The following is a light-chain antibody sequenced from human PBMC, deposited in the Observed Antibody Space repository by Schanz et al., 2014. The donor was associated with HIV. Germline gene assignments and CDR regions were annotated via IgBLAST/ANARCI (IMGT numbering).Light chain of an antibody. Sequence: QSVLTQPPSVSGAPGQRVTISCTGSSFNIGAGFDVHWYQQLPGTAPKLLIYGNSNRPSGVPDRFSGSGSGTSASLAISGLQSEDEADYYCAAWDDSLNGWVFGGGTKVTVL. J-gene: IGLJ3*02. CDR3: AAWDDSLNGWV. CDR2: GNS. V-gene: IGLV1-40*01. CDR1: SFNIGAGFD.